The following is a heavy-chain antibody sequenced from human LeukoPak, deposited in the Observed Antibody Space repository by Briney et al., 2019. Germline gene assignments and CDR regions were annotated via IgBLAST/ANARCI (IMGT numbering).Heavy chain of an antibody. Sequence: SETLSLTCDVYSGSFSGSYWSWIRQPPGKGLEWIGEINHSGSTNYNPSLKSRVTLSVDTSKNQFSLKLSSVTAADTAVYYCARAAQYYYDSSEYFQHWGQGTLVTVSS. CDR1: SGSFSGSY. V-gene: IGHV4-34*01. D-gene: IGHD3-22*01. CDR3: ARAAQYYYDSSEYFQH. CDR2: INHSGST. J-gene: IGHJ1*01.